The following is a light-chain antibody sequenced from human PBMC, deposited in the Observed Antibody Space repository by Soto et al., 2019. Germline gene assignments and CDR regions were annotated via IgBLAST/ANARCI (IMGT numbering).Light chain of an antibody. CDR3: SSYAGSNNFV. V-gene: IGLV2-8*01. J-gene: IGLJ1*01. CDR1: NSDIGGYNY. CDR2: EVT. Sequence: QSALTQPASVSGSPGQSITISCTGTNSDIGGYNYVSWYQQHSGKAPKLMIFEVTKRPSGVPDRVSASKSGNTASLTVSGLRAEDEADYYCSSYAGSNNFVFGSGTKLTVL.